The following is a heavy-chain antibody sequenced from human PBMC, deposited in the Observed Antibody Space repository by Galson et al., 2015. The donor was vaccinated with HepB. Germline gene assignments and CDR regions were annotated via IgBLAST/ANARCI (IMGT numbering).Heavy chain of an antibody. CDR2: ISYDGSNK. D-gene: IGHD3-10*01. CDR3: ARGTGEFPLDY. CDR1: GFTFSSYA. Sequence: SLRLSCASSGFTFSSYAMHWVRQAPGKGLEWVAVISYDGSNKYYADSVKGRFTISRDNSKNTLYLQMNSLRAEDTAVYYCARGTGEFPLDYWGQGTLVTVSS. J-gene: IGHJ4*02. V-gene: IGHV3-30*04.